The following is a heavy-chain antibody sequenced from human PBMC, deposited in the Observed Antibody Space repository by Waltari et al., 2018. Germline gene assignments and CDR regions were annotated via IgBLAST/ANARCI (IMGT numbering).Heavy chain of an antibody. J-gene: IGHJ4*02. Sequence: QLQLQESGPGLVKPSETLSLTCTVSGGSISSSSYYWGWIRQPPGKGLEWIGSLYYSGRTYYNPSLKSRVTISVDTSKNQFSLKLSSVTAADTAVYYCARDCYDFWSGYYRYFDYWGQGTLVTVSS. CDR3: ARDCYDFWSGYYRYFDY. V-gene: IGHV4-39*07. D-gene: IGHD3-3*01. CDR1: GGSISSSSYY. CDR2: LYYSGRT.